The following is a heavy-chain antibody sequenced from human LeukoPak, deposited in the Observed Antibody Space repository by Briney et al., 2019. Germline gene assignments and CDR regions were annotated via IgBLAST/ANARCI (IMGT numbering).Heavy chain of an antibody. CDR2: IRYDGSNK. V-gene: IGHV3-30*02. J-gene: IGHJ6*03. D-gene: IGHD1-26*01. CDR1: GFTFSSYG. CDR3: AKDGYSGSYPAGDYCYYYMDV. Sequence: PGGSLRLSCAASGFTFSSYGMHWVRQAPGKGLEWVAFIRYDGSNKYYADSVKGRFTISRDNSKNTLYLQMNSLRAEDTAVYYCAKDGYSGSYPAGDYCYYYMDVWGKGTTVTISS.